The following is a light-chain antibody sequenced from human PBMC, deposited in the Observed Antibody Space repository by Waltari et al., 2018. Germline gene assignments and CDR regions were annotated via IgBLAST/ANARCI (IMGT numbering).Light chain of an antibody. V-gene: IGLV2-18*02. CDR1: SSDIGNYNR. CDR3: CSSANSNTV. Sequence: QAALTQSPSVSGSPGQSVTISCTGTSSDIGNYNRVSWYQQHPGKAPKLMIYEVSKRPSGVSDRFPGSKSGNTASLTISGLQAEDEADYYCCSSANSNTVVGGGTRLTVL. J-gene: IGLJ2*01. CDR2: EVS.